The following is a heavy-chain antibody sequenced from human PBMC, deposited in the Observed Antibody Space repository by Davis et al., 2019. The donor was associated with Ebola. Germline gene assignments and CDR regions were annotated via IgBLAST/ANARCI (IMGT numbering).Heavy chain of an antibody. CDR3: AGIYGDYYYYYGMDV. J-gene: IGHJ6*02. D-gene: IGHD4-17*01. Sequence: ASVKVSCKTSGYTFRSYGINWVRQATGQGLEWMGWMNPNSGNTGYAQKFQGRVTMTRNTSISTAYMELSSLRSEDTAVYYCAGIYGDYYYYYGMDVWGQGTTVTVSS. CDR2: MNPNSGNT. V-gene: IGHV1-8*01. CDR1: GYTFRSYG.